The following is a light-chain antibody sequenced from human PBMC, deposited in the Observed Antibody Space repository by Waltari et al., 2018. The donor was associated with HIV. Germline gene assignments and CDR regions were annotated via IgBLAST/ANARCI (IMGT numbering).Light chain of an antibody. CDR2: DAS. CDR1: QGISNA. Sequence: AVQLTQFPSSLSTSVGDILTITCRASQGISNALAWYQQKPEKAPKLLTYDASTLASGVTSRFSGSEAGTDFTLTISILQPEDFATDYCQQFIRYPVTFGQGTRLEIK. J-gene: IGKJ5*01. V-gene: IGKV1-13*02. CDR3: QQFIRYPVT.